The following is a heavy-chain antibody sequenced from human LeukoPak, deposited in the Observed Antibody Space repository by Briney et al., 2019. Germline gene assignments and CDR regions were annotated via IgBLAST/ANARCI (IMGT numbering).Heavy chain of an antibody. CDR2: IYYSGSN. J-gene: IGHJ4*02. Sequence: SETLSLTCTVSGGSISSSSYYWGWIRQPPGKGLEGIGGIYYSGSNYYNPSLKRRVTISVAKSKNQYYLKLSSVTAADTAVYYCARHAAELWFGELFVPYYFDYWGQGTLVSVSS. D-gene: IGHD3-10*01. CDR1: GGSISSSSYY. V-gene: IGHV4-39*01. CDR3: ARHAAELWFGELFVPYYFDY.